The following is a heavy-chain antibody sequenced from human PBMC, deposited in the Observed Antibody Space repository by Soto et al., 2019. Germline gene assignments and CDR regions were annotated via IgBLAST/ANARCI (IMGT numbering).Heavy chain of an antibody. CDR1: GGSMRGQH. CDR2: HHSDST. V-gene: IGHV4-4*09. D-gene: IGHD3-16*01. J-gene: IGHJ4*02. Sequence: QVQLQESGPGLVKPSETLSLTCTVSGGSMRGQHWSWIRQPPGKGLEWIGHHSDSTNYNPSLKSRITISTGSSKSQFSLKLSSVTAADPAVYYCATYTVGEGGRGYWGQGTLVTVSS. CDR3: ATYTVGEGGRGY.